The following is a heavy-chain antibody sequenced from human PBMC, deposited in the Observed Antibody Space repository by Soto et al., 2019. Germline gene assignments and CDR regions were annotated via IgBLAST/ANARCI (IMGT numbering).Heavy chain of an antibody. D-gene: IGHD3-10*01. V-gene: IGHV3-23*01. Sequence: GGSLRLSCSASGFTFSTYAMSWVRQAPGKGLEWVSAISGSGGNTYYADSVKGRFTIPRDFSKNTLYLQMNSLRAEDTAVYYCAKGGPRITMVRGVNDYYYYGMDVWGQGTTVTVSS. J-gene: IGHJ6*02. CDR2: ISGSGGNT. CDR3: AKGGPRITMVRGVNDYYYYGMDV. CDR1: GFTFSTYA.